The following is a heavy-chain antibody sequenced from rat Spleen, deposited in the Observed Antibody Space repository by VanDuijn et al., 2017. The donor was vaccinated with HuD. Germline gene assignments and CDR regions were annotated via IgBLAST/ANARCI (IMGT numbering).Heavy chain of an antibody. J-gene: IGHJ2*01. CDR3: AREDNNFGFDY. CDR2: IWGNGDT. D-gene: IGHD1-10*01. Sequence: QVQLKESGPGLVQPSQTLSLPCTVSGFSISNYGVIWVRQPPGKGLEWMGVIWGNGDTNYRSALKSRLSISRDTSKSQIFLKMNSLQTEDLATYYFAREDNNFGFDYWGQGVLVTVSS. CDR1: GFSISNYG. V-gene: IGHV2-13*01.